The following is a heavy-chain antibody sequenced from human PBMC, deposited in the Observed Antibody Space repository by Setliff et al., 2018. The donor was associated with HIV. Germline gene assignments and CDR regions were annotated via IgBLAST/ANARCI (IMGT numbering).Heavy chain of an antibody. D-gene: IGHD3-22*01. CDR3: VKPYTGYYYDGSVYDDF. J-gene: IGHJ4*02. CDR1: GFTVSTYS. CDR2: LSRGGDNT. V-gene: IGHV3-64D*09. Sequence: LRLSCLVSGFTVSTYSLNWARQAPGKRPEYVAALSRGGDNTKYADSVKGSFIISRDTSKNTLYLQMSSLRPDDTAIYYCVKPYTGYYYDGSVYDDFWGQGTLVTVSS.